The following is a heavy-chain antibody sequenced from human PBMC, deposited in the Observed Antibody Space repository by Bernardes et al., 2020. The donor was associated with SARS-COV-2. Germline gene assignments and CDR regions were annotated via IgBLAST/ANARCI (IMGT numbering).Heavy chain of an antibody. V-gene: IGHV3-66*02. CDR3: ARGQRNLHYMDV. CDR1: GVSLTDA. J-gene: IGHJ6*03. CDR2: IYSGGTT. Sequence: GGCLRLSCAASGVSLTDAMSWGRPAPGEGLEWGSVIYSGGTTYYADSVKGRFTISRDNSQSTVSLQMNSLRPEDTAVYYCARGQRNLHYMDVWGKGTTVTVSS.